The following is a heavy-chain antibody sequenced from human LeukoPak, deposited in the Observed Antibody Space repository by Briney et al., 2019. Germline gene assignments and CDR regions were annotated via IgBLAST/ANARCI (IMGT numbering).Heavy chain of an antibody. CDR1: GYTFTSYY. CDR2: INPSGGST. D-gene: IGHD3-10*01. CDR3: ARDRTMVRGALNNWFDP. V-gene: IGHV1-46*01. Sequence: ASVKVSCKASGYTFTSYYMHWVRQAPGQGLEWMGIINPSGGSTSYAQKFQGRVTMTRDMSTSTDYMELSSLRSEDTAVYYCARDRTMVRGALNNWFDPWGQGTLVTVSS. J-gene: IGHJ5*02.